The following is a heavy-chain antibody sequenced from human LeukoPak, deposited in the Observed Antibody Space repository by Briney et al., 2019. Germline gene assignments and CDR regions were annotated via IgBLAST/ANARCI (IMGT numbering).Heavy chain of an antibody. Sequence: HPGRSLRLSCAAPGFTFSSYGMHWVRQAPGKGLEWVAVIWYDGSNKYYADSVKGRFTISRDNSKNTLYLQMNSLRAEDTAVYYCARDRFTYYYDSSGYYYYYGMDVWGQGTTVTVSS. D-gene: IGHD3-22*01. J-gene: IGHJ6*02. CDR2: IWYDGSNK. CDR3: ARDRFTYYYDSSGYYYYYGMDV. V-gene: IGHV3-33*01. CDR1: GFTFSSYG.